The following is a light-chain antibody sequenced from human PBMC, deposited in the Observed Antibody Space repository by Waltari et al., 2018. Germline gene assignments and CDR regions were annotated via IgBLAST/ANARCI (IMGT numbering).Light chain of an antibody. CDR2: DAS. V-gene: IGKV3-20*01. J-gene: IGKJ1*01. Sequence: CRASQSVSRTLAWYQQNPGQAPRLLIYDASTWATGSPDRFSGSGSGTDFSLTISRLEPEDFAVYYCQKYGTLPATFGQGTKVQIK. CDR1: QSVSRT. CDR3: QKYGTLPAT.